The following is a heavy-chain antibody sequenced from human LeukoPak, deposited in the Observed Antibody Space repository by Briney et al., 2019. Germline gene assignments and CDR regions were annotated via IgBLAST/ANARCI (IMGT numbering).Heavy chain of an antibody. CDR1: GYTLTELS. CDR3: ATGAFYDILTGYSTTDAFDI. Sequence: ASVKVSCKVSGYTLTELSMHWVRRAPGKGLEWMGGFDPEDGETIYAQKFQGRVTMTEDTSTDTAYMELSSLRSEDTAVYYCATGAFYDILTGYSTTDAFDIWGQGTMVTVSS. CDR2: FDPEDGET. V-gene: IGHV1-24*01. D-gene: IGHD3-9*01. J-gene: IGHJ3*02.